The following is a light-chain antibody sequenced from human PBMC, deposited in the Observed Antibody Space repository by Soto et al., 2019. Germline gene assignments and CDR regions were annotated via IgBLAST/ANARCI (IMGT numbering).Light chain of an antibody. CDR1: HSLFKW. J-gene: IGKJ4*01. V-gene: IGKV1-5*03. Sequence: DIQMTQSPTTLSASVGDRVTITCRASHSLFKWLAWYQQKPGKAPKLLVYEASSLQSGDPSRFSGSGSGTECTLTISSLQPDDSATYYCQQYNTFLAFGGGTKVDIK. CDR2: EAS. CDR3: QQYNTFLA.